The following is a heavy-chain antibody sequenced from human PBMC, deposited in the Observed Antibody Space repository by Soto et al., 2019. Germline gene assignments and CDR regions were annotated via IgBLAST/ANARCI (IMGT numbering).Heavy chain of an antibody. CDR1: GYTFTSYG. V-gene: IGHV1-3*01. CDR3: ARVSQTAAGPDYYYYYYMDV. CDR2: INAGNGNT. D-gene: IGHD6-13*01. Sequence: ASMKVSLKGSGYTFTSYGMHWVRPAPGQKPEWMGWINAGNGNTKYSQKFQGRVTITRDTSASTAYMELSSLRSEDTAVYYCARVSQTAAGPDYYYYYYMDVWGKGTTVTVSS. J-gene: IGHJ6*03.